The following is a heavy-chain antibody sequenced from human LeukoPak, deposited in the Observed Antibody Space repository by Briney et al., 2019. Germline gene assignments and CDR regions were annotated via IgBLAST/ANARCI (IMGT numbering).Heavy chain of an antibody. CDR2: INHGGST. J-gene: IGHJ4*02. CDR1: GXSFSGYY. D-gene: IGHD3-22*01. Sequence: SETLSLTCAVYGXSFSGYYWSWIRQPPGKGLEWIGEINHGGSTNYNPSLKSRVTISVDTSKNQFSLKLSSVTAADTAVYYCAERSYDSSGYPGYYFDYWGQGTLVTVSS. V-gene: IGHV4-34*01. CDR3: AERSYDSSGYPGYYFDY.